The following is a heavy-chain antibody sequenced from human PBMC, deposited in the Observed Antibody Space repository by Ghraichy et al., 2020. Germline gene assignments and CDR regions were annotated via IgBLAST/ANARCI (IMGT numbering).Heavy chain of an antibody. D-gene: IGHD5/OR15-5a*01. CDR1: GGSISSYY. CDR3: AREAVGVYDWDYYYYGMDV. Sequence: SETLSLTCTVYGGSISSYYWRWMRQPLGKKLELIGYIYYSASTNYNPYLNSRVTISVDTSKNQFSLKLSSVTAADTNVYYCAREAVGVYDWDYYYYGMDVWCQETTFTVSS. CDR2: IYYSAST. V-gene: IGHV4-59*01. J-gene: IGHJ6*02.